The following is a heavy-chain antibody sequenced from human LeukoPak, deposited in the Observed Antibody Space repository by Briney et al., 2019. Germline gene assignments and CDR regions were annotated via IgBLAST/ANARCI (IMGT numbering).Heavy chain of an antibody. D-gene: IGHD3-10*01. J-gene: IGHJ3*02. CDR3: ARDVYDSGRGAFDI. Sequence: GGSLRLSCAASGFTFSSYGMHWVRQAPGKGLEWVAVISYDGSNKYYADSVKGRFTISRDNSKNTLYLQMNSLRAEDTAVYYCARDVYDSGRGAFDILGQGTMVTVSS. V-gene: IGHV3-30*03. CDR2: ISYDGSNK. CDR1: GFTFSSYG.